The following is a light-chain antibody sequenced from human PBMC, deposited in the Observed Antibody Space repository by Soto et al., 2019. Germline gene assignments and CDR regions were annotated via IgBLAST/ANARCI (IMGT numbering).Light chain of an antibody. CDR2: KAS. CDR1: QTISSW. CDR3: QHYNSYSEA. J-gene: IGKJ1*01. Sequence: DIQMTQSPSTLSGSVGDRVSITCLASQTISSWLAWYQQKPGKAPKLLIYKASTLKSGVPSRFRGSGSGTELTLTISSLQPDDFATYYCQHYNSYSEAFGQGTQVDI. V-gene: IGKV1-5*03.